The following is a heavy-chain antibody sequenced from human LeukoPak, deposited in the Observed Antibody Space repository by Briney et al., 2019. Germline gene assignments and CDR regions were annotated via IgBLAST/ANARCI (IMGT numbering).Heavy chain of an antibody. CDR3: ASNYYGSGSLDY. Sequence: PSETLSLTCTVSGASISSSYCTWIRQPAGEGLEWIGRISTGGGTTYNPSFKSRVTMSVDASKNQFSLNLTSVTAADTAVYYCASNYYGSGSLDYWGQGNLVTVSS. CDR2: ISTGGGT. CDR1: GASISSSY. D-gene: IGHD3-10*01. J-gene: IGHJ4*02. V-gene: IGHV4-4*07.